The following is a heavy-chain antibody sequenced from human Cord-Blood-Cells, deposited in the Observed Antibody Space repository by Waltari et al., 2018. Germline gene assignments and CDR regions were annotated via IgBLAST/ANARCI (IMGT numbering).Heavy chain of an antibody. CDR1: GGSFSGYY. CDR3: ARVLPRYYDFWSGYNWFDP. CDR2: INHSGRT. V-gene: IGHV4-34*01. Sequence: QVQLQQWGAGLLKPSETLSLTCAVYGGSFSGYYWSWIRQPPGKGLEWIGEINHSGRTNYTPSLKSRVTISVDTSKNQFSLKLSSVTAADTAVYYCARVLPRYYDFWSGYNWFDPWGQGTLVTVSS. J-gene: IGHJ5*02. D-gene: IGHD3-3*01.